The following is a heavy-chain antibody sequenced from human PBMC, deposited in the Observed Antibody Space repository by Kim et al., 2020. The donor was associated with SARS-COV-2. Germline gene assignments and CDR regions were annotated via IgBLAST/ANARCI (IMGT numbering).Heavy chain of an antibody. CDR2: ISSSSYI. D-gene: IGHD6-19*01. Sequence: GGSLRLSCAASGFTFSSYSMNWVRQAPGKGLEWVSSISSSSYIYYADSVKGRFTISRDNAKNSLYLQMNSLRAEDTAVYYCARVLAGMLFFDYWGQGTLVTVSS. CDR1: GFTFSSYS. V-gene: IGHV3-21*01. CDR3: ARVLAGMLFFDY. J-gene: IGHJ4*02.